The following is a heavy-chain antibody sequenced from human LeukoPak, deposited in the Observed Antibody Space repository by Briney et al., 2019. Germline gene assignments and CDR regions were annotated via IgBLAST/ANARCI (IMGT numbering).Heavy chain of an antibody. CDR1: GYTFTAYY. Sequence: ASVKVSCKASGYTFTAYYMHWVRQAPGQGLEWMGMINPGGGRASYAQRFQDRVTLTRDTSTTTGFMELSSLRSDDTAVYFCARGGNPRYYFNSWGQGTLVTVSS. CDR2: INPGGGRA. CDR3: ARGGNPRYYFNS. D-gene: IGHD2/OR15-2a*01. J-gene: IGHJ4*02. V-gene: IGHV1-46*01.